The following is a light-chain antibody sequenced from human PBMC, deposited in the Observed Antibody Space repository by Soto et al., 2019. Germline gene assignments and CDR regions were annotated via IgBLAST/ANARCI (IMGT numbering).Light chain of an antibody. CDR3: QQRSNCPTP. J-gene: IGKJ5*01. CDR2: SAS. CDR1: QSISDT. V-gene: IGKV3-11*01. Sequence: QSASTISAFSLGTVPLFRRGSQSISDTLAWYQQNPGQAPRLLIYSASRRATGIPARFSGSGSGTVFTLTISGLEPENVAVYYCQQRSNCPTPFAKGTR.